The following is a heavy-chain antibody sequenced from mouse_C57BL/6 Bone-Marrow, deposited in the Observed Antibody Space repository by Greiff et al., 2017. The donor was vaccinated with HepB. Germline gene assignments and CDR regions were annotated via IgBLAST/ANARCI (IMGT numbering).Heavy chain of an antibody. CDR2: ISDGGSYT. V-gene: IGHV5-4*01. CDR1: GFTFSSYA. CDR3: AREYFDV. J-gene: IGHJ1*03. Sequence: EVQGVESGGGLVKPGGSLKLSCAASGFTFSSYAMSWVRQTPEKRLEWVATISDGGSYTYYPDNVKGRFTISRDNAKNNLYLQMSHLKSEDTAMYYCAREYFDVWGTGTKVTVSS.